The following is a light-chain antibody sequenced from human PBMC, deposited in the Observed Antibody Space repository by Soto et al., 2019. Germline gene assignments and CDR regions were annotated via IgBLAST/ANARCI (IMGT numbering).Light chain of an antibody. CDR1: QSVSSN. V-gene: IGKV3-15*01. CDR3: QQYNNWASIT. Sequence: EIVMSQFPVTLSVSPGERATLSCRASQSVSSNLAWYQQTPGQAPRLLIYDASSRATGVPARFSGSGSGTDFTLTISSLQSEDFAVYYCQQYNNWASITFGQGTRLEIK. CDR2: DAS. J-gene: IGKJ5*01.